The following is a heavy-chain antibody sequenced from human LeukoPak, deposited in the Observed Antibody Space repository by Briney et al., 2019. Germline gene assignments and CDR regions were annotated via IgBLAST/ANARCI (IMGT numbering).Heavy chain of an antibody. Sequence: PGGSLRLSCAASEFTFSSYGMHWVRQAPGKGLEWVSTISGSSGSTYYADSVKGRFTISRDNSKNTLYLQMNSLRAEDTAVYYCAKGYSSSSITEDFDYWGQGTLVTVSS. CDR3: AKGYSSSSITEDFDY. CDR1: EFTFSSYG. D-gene: IGHD6-6*01. V-gene: IGHV3-23*01. CDR2: ISGSSGST. J-gene: IGHJ4*02.